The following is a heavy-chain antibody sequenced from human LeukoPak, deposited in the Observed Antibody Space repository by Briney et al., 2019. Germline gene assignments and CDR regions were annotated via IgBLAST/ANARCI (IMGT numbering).Heavy chain of an antibody. J-gene: IGHJ4*02. CDR1: GFTFSSYS. Sequence: GGSLRLSCAASGFTFSSYSMNWVRQAPGKGLEWVSSISSSSSCIYYADSVKGRFTISRDNAKTSLYLQMNSLRAEDTAVYYCARDPYSEWFGELWGQGTLVTVSS. V-gene: IGHV3-21*01. CDR2: ISSSSSCI. CDR3: ARDPYSEWFGEL. D-gene: IGHD3-10*01.